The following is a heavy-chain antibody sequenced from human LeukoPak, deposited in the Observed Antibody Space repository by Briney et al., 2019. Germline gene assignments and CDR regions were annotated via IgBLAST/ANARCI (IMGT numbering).Heavy chain of an antibody. Sequence: ASVKLSCKASGYTFTSYDINWVRQATGQGLEWMGWINPNSGNTGYAQKFQGRVTITRNTSISTAYMELSSLRSEDTAVYYCARDSVAGYLDYWGQGTLVTVSS. J-gene: IGHJ4*02. V-gene: IGHV1-8*03. CDR2: INPNSGNT. CDR1: GYTFTSYD. CDR3: ARDSVAGYLDY. D-gene: IGHD6-19*01.